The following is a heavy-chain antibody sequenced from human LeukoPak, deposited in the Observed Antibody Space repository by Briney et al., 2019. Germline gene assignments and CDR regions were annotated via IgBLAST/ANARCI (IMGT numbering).Heavy chain of an antibody. V-gene: IGHV4-39*01. D-gene: IGHD3-10*01. CDR3: ASLRFSITMVRGVIFYFDY. Sequence: SETLSLTCTVSGGSISSSSYYWGWIRQPPGKGLEWIGSIYYGGSTYYNPSLKSRVTISVDTSKNQFSLKLSSVTAADTAVYYCASLRFSITMVRGVIFYFDYWGQGTLVTVSS. CDR1: GGSISSSSYY. J-gene: IGHJ4*02. CDR2: IYYGGST.